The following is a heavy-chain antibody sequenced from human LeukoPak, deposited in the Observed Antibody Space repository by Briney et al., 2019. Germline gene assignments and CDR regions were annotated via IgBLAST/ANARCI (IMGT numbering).Heavy chain of an antibody. CDR1: GFTFSSYE. D-gene: IGHD2/OR15-2a*01. CDR3: ARDGYLATTS. CDR2: ISSSGSTI. J-gene: IGHJ5*02. Sequence: GGSLRLSCAASGFTFSSYEMNWVRQAPGKGLEWVSYISSSGSTIYYADSVKGRFTISRDNAKNSLYLQMSSLRAEDTAVYYCARDGYLATTSWGQGTLVTVSS. V-gene: IGHV3-48*03.